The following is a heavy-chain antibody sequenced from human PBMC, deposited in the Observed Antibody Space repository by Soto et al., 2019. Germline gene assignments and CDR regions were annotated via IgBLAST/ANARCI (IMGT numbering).Heavy chain of an antibody. CDR3: ARNGDSSDYRGWFDP. J-gene: IGHJ5*02. V-gene: IGHV3-66*01. D-gene: IGHD3-22*01. CDR1: GFTVSSNY. CDR2: IYSGGTT. Sequence: EVQLVESGGGLVQPGGSLRLSCAASGFTVSSNYMSWVRQAPGKGLEWVSVIYSGGTTYYADSVKGRFTSSRDNSKNTLYLQMNSLRAEATAVYYCARNGDSSDYRGWFDPWGQGTLVTVSS.